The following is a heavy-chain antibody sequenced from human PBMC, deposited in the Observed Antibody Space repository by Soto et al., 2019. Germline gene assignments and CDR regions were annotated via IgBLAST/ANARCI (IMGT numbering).Heavy chain of an antibody. V-gene: IGHV4-4*07. J-gene: IGHJ6*02. CDR1: VASIRSYS. Sequence: QVQLQESGPGWVNPSETRSSTAPASVASIRSYSWSWIRRPAGKGREWIGRIYTSGSTDYNPSLESRVTMSVDTSKKQVSLKLTSVTAADTAVYYCAAICSSPSCYGTDVWGQGTSVTVSS. CDR3: AAICSSPSCYGTDV. CDR2: IYTSGST. D-gene: IGHD2-2*01.